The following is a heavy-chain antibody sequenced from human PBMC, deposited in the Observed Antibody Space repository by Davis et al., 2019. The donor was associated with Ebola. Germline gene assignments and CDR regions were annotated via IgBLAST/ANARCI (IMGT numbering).Heavy chain of an antibody. Sequence: PSETLSLTCTVSGGSISSYYWSWIRQPPGKGLEWIGYIYYSGSTNYNPSLKSRVTISVDTSKNQFSLKLSSVTAADTAVYYCARAWWLRIFDYWGQGTLVTVSS. D-gene: IGHD5-12*01. CDR1: GGSISSYY. J-gene: IGHJ4*02. CDR2: IYYSGST. V-gene: IGHV4-59*08. CDR3: ARAWWLRIFDY.